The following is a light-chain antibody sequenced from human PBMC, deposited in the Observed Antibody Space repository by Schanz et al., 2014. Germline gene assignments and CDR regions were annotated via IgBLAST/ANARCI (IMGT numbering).Light chain of an antibody. CDR2: GAS. CDR1: QSVSSY. CDR3: QLSTT. V-gene: IGKV3-15*01. Sequence: EIVMTQSPATLTVSPGERATLSCRASQSVSSYLAWYQQKPGQGPRLLIYGASTRATGIPARFSGSGSETEFTLTISSLQSEDFAVYYCQLSTTFGQGTKVEIK. J-gene: IGKJ1*01.